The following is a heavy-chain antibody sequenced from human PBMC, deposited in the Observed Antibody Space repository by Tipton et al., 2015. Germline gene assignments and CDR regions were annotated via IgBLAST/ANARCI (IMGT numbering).Heavy chain of an antibody. V-gene: IGHV4-39*01. J-gene: IGHJ3*02. Sequence: TLSLTCTVSGGSISSSSYYWGWIHQPPGKGLEWIGSIYYSGSTYYNPSLKSRVTISVDTSKNQFSLKLSSVTAADTAVYYCARQSGESSGWPSAFDIWGQGTMVTVS. CDR1: GGSISSSSYY. CDR3: ARQSGESSGWPSAFDI. CDR2: IYYSGST. D-gene: IGHD6-19*01.